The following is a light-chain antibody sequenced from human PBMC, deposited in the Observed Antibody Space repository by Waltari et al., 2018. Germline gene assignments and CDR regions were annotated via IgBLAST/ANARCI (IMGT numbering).Light chain of an antibody. CDR3: QQYGSSIMYT. J-gene: IGKJ2*01. CDR2: GAS. CDR1: QSLTKKY. Sequence: VLTQSPGTLSLSPGERATLSCRASQSLTKKYLAGYQQKPGQAPRLLIYGASSRAAGIPDRFSGSGSGTDFTLTISRLEPEDSAVYYCQQYGSSIMYTFGQGTKLEIK. V-gene: IGKV3-20*01.